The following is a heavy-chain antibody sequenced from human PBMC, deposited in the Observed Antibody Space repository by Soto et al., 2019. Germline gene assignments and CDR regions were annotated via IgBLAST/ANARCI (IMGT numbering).Heavy chain of an antibody. Sequence: QVQLVESGGGVVQPGRSLRLSCAASGFTFSSYGMHWVRQAPGKGLEWVAGIWYDGSTKYYADSVKGRFTISRDNSKNTLYLQMNGLRAEDTAVYYCARDHGGYSSGWYEAAYYYGMDVWGQGSTVTVSS. CDR2: IWYDGSTK. CDR1: GFTFSSYG. D-gene: IGHD6-19*01. V-gene: IGHV3-33*01. J-gene: IGHJ6*02. CDR3: ARDHGGYSSGWYEAAYYYGMDV.